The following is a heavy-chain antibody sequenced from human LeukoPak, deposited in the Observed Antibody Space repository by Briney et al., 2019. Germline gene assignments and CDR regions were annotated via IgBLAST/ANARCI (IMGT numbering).Heavy chain of an antibody. J-gene: IGHJ5*02. D-gene: IGHD3-22*01. CDR1: GGSVSSGSYY. V-gene: IGHV4-61*01. Sequence: PSETLSLTCTVSGGSVSSGSYYWSWIRQPPGKGLEWIGYIYYSGSTNYNPSLKSRVTISVDTTKNQFSLKLSSVTAADTAVYYCASGSNYYDSSGYFNWFDPWGQGTLVTVSS. CDR2: IYYSGST. CDR3: ASGSNYYDSSGYFNWFDP.